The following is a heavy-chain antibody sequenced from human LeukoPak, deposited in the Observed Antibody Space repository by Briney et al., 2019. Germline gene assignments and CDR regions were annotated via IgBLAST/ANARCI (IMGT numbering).Heavy chain of an antibody. Sequence: SETLSLTCTVSGGSISSGSYYWSWIRQPAGKGLEWIGRIYTSGSTNYNPSLKSRVTISVDTSKNQFSLKLSSVTAADTAVYYCARDRYLGYCSGGSCPDAFDIWGQGTMVTVSS. V-gene: IGHV4-61*02. CDR1: GGSISSGSYY. CDR2: IYTSGST. D-gene: IGHD2-15*01. CDR3: ARDRYLGYCSGGSCPDAFDI. J-gene: IGHJ3*02.